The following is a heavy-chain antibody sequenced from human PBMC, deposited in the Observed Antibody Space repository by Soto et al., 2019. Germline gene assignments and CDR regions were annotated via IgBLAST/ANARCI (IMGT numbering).Heavy chain of an antibody. CDR1: GGTFSSYA. J-gene: IGHJ6*02. CDR3: ARERITIFGVAPRSGYYYYYGMDV. Sequence: QVQLVQSGAEVKKPGSSVKVSCKASGGTFSSYAISWVRQAPGQGLEWMGGIIPIFGTANYAQKFQGRVTITADESTSTAYMELSSLRSEDTAVYYCARERITIFGVAPRSGYYYYYGMDVWGQGTTVTVSS. D-gene: IGHD3-3*01. V-gene: IGHV1-69*01. CDR2: IIPIFGTA.